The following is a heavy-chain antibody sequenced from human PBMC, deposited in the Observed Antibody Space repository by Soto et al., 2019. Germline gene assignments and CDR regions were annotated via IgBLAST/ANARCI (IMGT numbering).Heavy chain of an antibody. CDR1: GFTFSSYA. Sequence: EVQLLESGGGLVQPGGSLRLSCAASGFTFSSYAMSWVRQAPGKGLEWVSAISGSGGSTYYADSVKGRFTISRDNSKNTLYLQMNSLSAEDTAVYYCAKLTSHNYDILTGYPWYFDLWGRGTLVTVSS. CDR2: ISGSGGST. J-gene: IGHJ2*01. V-gene: IGHV3-23*01. CDR3: AKLTSHNYDILTGYPWYFDL. D-gene: IGHD3-9*01.